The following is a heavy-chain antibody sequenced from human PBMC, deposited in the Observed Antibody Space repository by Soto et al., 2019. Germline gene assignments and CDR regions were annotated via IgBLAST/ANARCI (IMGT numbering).Heavy chain of an antibody. V-gene: IGHV4-59*08. CDR2: IYYSGST. CDR3: ARSGGYSYGYYYYYYMDV. CDR1: GGSISSYY. Sequence: TSETLSLTCTVSGGSISSYYWSWIRQPPGKGLEWIGYIYYSGSTNYNPSLKSRVTISVDTSKNQFSLKLSSVTAADTAVYYCARSGGYSYGYYYYYYMDVWGKGTTVTVSS. D-gene: IGHD5-18*01. J-gene: IGHJ6*03.